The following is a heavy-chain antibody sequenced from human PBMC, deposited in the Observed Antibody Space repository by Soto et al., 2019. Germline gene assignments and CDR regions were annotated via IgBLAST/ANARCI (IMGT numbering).Heavy chain of an antibody. CDR1: GFTFSSYP. V-gene: IGHV3-64D*06. Sequence: GSLRLSCSASGFTFSSYPINWVRQAPGKGLEYVSGISYNGDETYYADPLKGRFSISRDNSKNTLHLQMSSLTIEDTAVYYCYSRSYYGSSGFRDYWGQGTLVTVSS. J-gene: IGHJ4*02. CDR2: ISYNGDET. CDR3: YSRSYYGSSGFRDY. D-gene: IGHD3-22*01.